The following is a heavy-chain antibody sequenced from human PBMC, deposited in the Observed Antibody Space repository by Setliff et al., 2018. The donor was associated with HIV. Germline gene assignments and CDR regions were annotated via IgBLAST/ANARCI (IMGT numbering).Heavy chain of an antibody. D-gene: IGHD3-3*01. J-gene: IGHJ4*02. V-gene: IGHV4-59*01. CDR3: ARSPEWGGGGIDN. Sequence: SETLSLTCTVSGGSFGRYYWSWIRQSPGKGLEWIGYLYFTGHTNYNPSLKSRVTISIDTSKNQFSLSLRSLTAADTAVYYCARSPEWGGGGIDNWGQGTLVTVSS. CDR2: LYFTGHT. CDR1: GGSFGRYY.